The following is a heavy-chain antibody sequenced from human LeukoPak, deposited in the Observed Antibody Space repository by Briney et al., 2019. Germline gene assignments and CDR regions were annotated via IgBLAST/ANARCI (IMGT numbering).Heavy chain of an antibody. Sequence: WVRQPPGKGLEWIGSIHFTGTTYYNSSLQSRLTISVDTSKNLFSLKLTSVTATDTALYYCARQRDTASVGAFDTWGQGTMVIVSP. D-gene: IGHD2-2*02. V-gene: IGHV4-39*01. CDR3: ARQRDTASVGAFDT. J-gene: IGHJ3*02. CDR2: IHFTGTT.